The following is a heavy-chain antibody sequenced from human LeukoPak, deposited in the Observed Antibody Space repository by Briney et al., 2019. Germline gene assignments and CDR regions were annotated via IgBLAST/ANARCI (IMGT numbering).Heavy chain of an antibody. CDR2: IYYSGST. CDR1: GGSISSYY. CDR3: ARGGSSWSPRGWFDP. Sequence: SETLSLTCTVSGGSISSYYWSWIRQPPGKGLEWIGYIYYSGSTYYNPSLKSRVTISVDRSKNQFSLKLSSVTAADTAVYYCARGGSSWSPRGWFDPWGQGTLVTVSS. J-gene: IGHJ5*02. D-gene: IGHD6-13*01. V-gene: IGHV4-59*12.